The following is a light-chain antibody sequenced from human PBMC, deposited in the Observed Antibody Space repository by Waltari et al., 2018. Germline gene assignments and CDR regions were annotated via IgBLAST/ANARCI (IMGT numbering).Light chain of an antibody. CDR2: DVN. CDR3: SSYTNYATVI. J-gene: IGLJ2*01. Sequence: QSALTQPASVSGSPGQSIPISCTGTSSSVGYYNYVSWYQQHPGKAPKLMISDVNKRPSGVSNRFSGSKSGNTASLTISGLQAEDEADYYCSSYTNYATVIFGGGTKLTVL. V-gene: IGLV2-14*01. CDR1: SSSVGYYNY.